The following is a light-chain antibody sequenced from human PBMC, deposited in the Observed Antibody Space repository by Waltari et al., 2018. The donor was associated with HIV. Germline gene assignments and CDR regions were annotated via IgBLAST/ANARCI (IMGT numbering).Light chain of an antibody. CDR2: KDS. CDR3: QSADISGTWV. V-gene: IGLV3-25*03. CDR1: AFPNDY. J-gene: IGLJ3*02. Sequence: SSELTQSLPVSVSPRQTARIPCSGDAFPNDYAYWSQQKLGQAPVLVIYKDSERPSGIAERFSGSSSGTIVTLTISGVQAEDEADYYCQSADISGTWVFGGGTKRTVL.